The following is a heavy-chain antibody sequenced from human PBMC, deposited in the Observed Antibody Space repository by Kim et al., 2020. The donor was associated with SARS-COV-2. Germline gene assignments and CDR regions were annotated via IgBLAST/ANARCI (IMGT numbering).Heavy chain of an antibody. D-gene: IGHD3-10*01. J-gene: IGHJ6*02. CDR1: GGSFSGYY. CDR2: INHSGST. CDR3: ARVGRFCRMTMVRGVISGMDV. Sequence: SETLSLTCAVYGGSFSGYYWSWIRQPPGKGLEWVWEINHSGSTNYNPSPKSRVTISVDTSKNQFSLKLSSGTGADTAVYYCARVGRFCRMTMVRGVISGMDVWGQGTTVTVSS. V-gene: IGHV4-34*01.